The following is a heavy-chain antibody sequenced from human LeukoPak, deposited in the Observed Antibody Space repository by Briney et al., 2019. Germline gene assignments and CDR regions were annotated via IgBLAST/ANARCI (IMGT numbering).Heavy chain of an antibody. CDR3: ARDGWATSDY. Sequence: GSLRLSCAAYGFTFSSYWMSWVRQAPGKGLEWVATIKQDGSEKYYVDSVKGRFTISRDNAKNSLYLQMNSLRAEDTAVYYCARDGWATSDYWGQGTLVTVSS. V-gene: IGHV3-7*01. J-gene: IGHJ4*02. CDR1: GFTFSSYW. CDR2: IKQDGSEK. D-gene: IGHD3-10*01.